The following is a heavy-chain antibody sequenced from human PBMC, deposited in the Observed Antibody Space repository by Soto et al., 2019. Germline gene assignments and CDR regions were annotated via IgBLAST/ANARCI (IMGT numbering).Heavy chain of an antibody. Sequence: QVQLVQSGADVKKPGSSVKVSCQASGVTFSSETLGWVRQAPGQGLEWVGGIIPLFGTASYAQKFQGRVTITGDEFKSTVYMGVSSLRSGDTAVYFLATELGENPPRPFDAWGQGTLVTVSS. CDR1: GVTFSSET. CDR3: ATELGENPPRPFDA. CDR2: IIPLFGTA. V-gene: IGHV1-69*01. J-gene: IGHJ4*02. D-gene: IGHD3-10*01.